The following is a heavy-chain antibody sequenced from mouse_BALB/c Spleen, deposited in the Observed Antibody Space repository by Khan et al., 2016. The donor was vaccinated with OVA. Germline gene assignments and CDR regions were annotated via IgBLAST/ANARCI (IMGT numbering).Heavy chain of an antibody. CDR3: ARSGIGSFAY. D-gene: IGHD2-2*01. Sequence: QVQLQQSGAELARPGASVKLSCKASGYTFTDYYINWVKQRTGQGLEWIGEIYPGSGNTYYNEKFKDKATLTADKSSSTAFMPLNSLTSEDSSVYFCARSGIGSFAYWGQGTLVTVSA. CDR1: GYTFTDYY. J-gene: IGHJ3*01. CDR2: IYPGSGNT. V-gene: IGHV1-77*01.